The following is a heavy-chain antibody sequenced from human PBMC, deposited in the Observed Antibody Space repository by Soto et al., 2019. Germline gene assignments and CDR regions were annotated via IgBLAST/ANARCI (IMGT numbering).Heavy chain of an antibody. CDR3: ARVRFVRGVIYYYYGMDV. D-gene: IGHD3-10*01. CDR1: GGSISSGGYY. V-gene: IGHV4-31*03. J-gene: IGHJ6*02. Sequence: QVQLQESGPGLVKPSQTLSLTCTVSGGSISSGGYYWSWIRQHPGKGLQWIGYIYYSGSTYYNPSLKRRGTITVDTSKNQFSLKLSSVTAADTAVYYCARVRFVRGVIYYYYGMDVWGQGTTVTVSS. CDR2: IYYSGST.